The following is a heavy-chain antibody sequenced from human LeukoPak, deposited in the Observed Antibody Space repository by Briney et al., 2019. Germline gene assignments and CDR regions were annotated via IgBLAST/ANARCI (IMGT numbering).Heavy chain of an antibody. J-gene: IGHJ4*02. CDR2: ISYDGSNK. CDR3: ASHPAHYCSGGSCYYPY. D-gene: IGHD2-15*01. Sequence: GGSLRLSCVASGFTFSSYGMHWVRQAPGKGLEWVAVISYDGSNKYYADSVKGRFTISRDNSKNTLYLQMNSLRAEDTAVYYCASHPAHYCSGGSCYYPYWGQGTLVTVSS. CDR1: GFTFSSYG. V-gene: IGHV3-30*03.